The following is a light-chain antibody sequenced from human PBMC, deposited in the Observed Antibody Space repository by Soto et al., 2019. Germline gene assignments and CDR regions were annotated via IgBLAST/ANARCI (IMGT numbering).Light chain of an antibody. CDR1: SSNVGAYNY. J-gene: IGLJ1*01. CDR2: EDT. CDR3: HSYTSSLTPHI. V-gene: IGLV2-14*01. Sequence: QSVLTQPPSVSGSPGQSVTISCTGTSSNVGAYNYVSWYRQHPEKAPKLMIFEDTNRPSGVSNRFSGSRSGTSASLAISGLQAEDEADYYCHSYTSSLTPHIFGAGTKLTVL.